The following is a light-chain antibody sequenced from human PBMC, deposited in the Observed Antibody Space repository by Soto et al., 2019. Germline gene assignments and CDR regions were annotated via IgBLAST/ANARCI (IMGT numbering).Light chain of an antibody. Sequence: QSVLTQPPSVSGAPGQRVTISCTGSSSNIGAGYDVHWYQQLPGTAPKLLMYANSNRPSWVPDRFSGSKSGTSASLAITGLQDEDEADYYCQSYDSSLSGYVFGTGTKVTVL. CDR2: ANS. CDR1: SSNIGAGYD. J-gene: IGLJ1*01. CDR3: QSYDSSLSGYV. V-gene: IGLV1-40*01.